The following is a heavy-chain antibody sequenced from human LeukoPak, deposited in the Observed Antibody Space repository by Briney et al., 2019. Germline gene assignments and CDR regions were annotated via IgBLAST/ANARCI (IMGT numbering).Heavy chain of an antibody. D-gene: IGHD3-10*01. CDR3: AKDRDSFSGSDAFDI. CDR1: GFTFSSYS. V-gene: IGHV3-21*04. CDR2: ISSSSSYI. Sequence: PGGSLRLSCAASGFTFSSYSMNWVRQAPGKGLEWVSSISSSSSYIYYADSVKGRFTISRDNAKNSLYLQMNSLRAEDTAVYYCAKDRDSFSGSDAFDIWGQGTMVTVSS. J-gene: IGHJ3*02.